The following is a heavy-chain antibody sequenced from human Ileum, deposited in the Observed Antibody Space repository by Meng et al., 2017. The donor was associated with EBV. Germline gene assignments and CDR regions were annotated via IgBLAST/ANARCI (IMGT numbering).Heavy chain of an antibody. Sequence: QLTLKESGPPLLKPPQPLTLTCTFSGFSLSTSGGAVGCLRQPPGKALEWLALIYWDDDKRYSPSLKTRLIITKDTSKNPVVLTMTNMDPVDTATYYCAHNNHDGGGHYDYWGQGALVTVSS. D-gene: IGHD3-22*01. V-gene: IGHV2-5*02. J-gene: IGHJ4*02. CDR1: GFSLSTSGGA. CDR3: AHNNHDGGGHYDY. CDR2: IYWDDDK.